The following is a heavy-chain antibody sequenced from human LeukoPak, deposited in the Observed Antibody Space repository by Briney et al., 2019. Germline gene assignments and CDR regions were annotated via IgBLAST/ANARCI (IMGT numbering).Heavy chain of an antibody. D-gene: IGHD1-1*01. Sequence: GESLKISCKGSGSRFTSYWIVWVRQLPGKGLEWMGIIYPGDSDTRYCPSFQGQVTISADKSISTAYLQWSSLKASDTAMYYCARTGWNDEGYYYYGMDVWGQGTTVTVSS. CDR3: ARTGWNDEGYYYYGMDV. CDR1: GSRFTSYW. J-gene: IGHJ6*02. V-gene: IGHV5-51*01. CDR2: IYPGDSDT.